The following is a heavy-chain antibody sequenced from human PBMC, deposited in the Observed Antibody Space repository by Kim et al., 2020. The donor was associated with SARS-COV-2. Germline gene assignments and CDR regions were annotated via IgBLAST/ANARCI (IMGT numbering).Heavy chain of an antibody. CDR3: AKDTSSGAAAGCPDY. CDR1: GFTFSSYA. Sequence: GGSLRLSCAASGFTFSSYAMHWVRQAPGKGLEWVAVIWYDGSNKYYADSVKGRFTISRDNSKNTLYLQMNSLRAEDTAVYYCAKDTSSGAAAGCPDYWGQGTLVTVSS. CDR2: IWYDGSNK. V-gene: IGHV3-33*06. D-gene: IGHD6-13*01. J-gene: IGHJ4*02.